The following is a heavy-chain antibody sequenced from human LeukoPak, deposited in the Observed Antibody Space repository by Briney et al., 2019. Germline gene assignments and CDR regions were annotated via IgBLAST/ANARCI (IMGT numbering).Heavy chain of an antibody. J-gene: IGHJ6*03. CDR3: AKCDASYYYYMDV. V-gene: IGHV3-48*03. CDR2: IGSSGAAI. CDR1: GFPFSIYE. Sequence: PGGSLRLSCAVSGFPFSIYEMNWVRQAPGKGLEWVSNIGSSGAAIYYADSVRGRFTISRDNAKNSLYLQMNSLRAEDTAIYYCAKCDASYYYYMDVWGKGTTVTVSS.